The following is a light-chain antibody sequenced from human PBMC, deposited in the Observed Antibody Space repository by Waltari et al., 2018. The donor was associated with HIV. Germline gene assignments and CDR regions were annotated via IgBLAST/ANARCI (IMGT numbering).Light chain of an antibody. CDR1: SSNIGSNT. CDR3: AAWDDSLNGHVV. J-gene: IGLJ2*01. CDR2: SNN. V-gene: IGLV1-44*01. Sequence: QSVLTQPPSASGTPGQRVTIPCSGSSSNIGSNTVNWYQQLPGTAPKLLIYSNNQRPSGVPDRFSGSKSGTSASLAISGLQSEDEADYYCAAWDDSLNGHVVFGGGTKLTVL.